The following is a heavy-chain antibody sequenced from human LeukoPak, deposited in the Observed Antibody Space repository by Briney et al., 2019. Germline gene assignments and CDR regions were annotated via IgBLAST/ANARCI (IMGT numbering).Heavy chain of an antibody. D-gene: IGHD2-2*01. Sequence: GGSLRLSCAASGFTFSSYGMHWVRQAPGKGLEWVAFIRYDGSNKYYAHSVKGRFTISRDNAKNSLYLQMNSLRAEDTAVYYCARKDIVVVPAANDLYYYYYYMDVWGKGTTVTISS. CDR1: GFTFSSYG. CDR2: IRYDGSNK. J-gene: IGHJ6*03. CDR3: ARKDIVVVPAANDLYYYYYYMDV. V-gene: IGHV3-30*02.